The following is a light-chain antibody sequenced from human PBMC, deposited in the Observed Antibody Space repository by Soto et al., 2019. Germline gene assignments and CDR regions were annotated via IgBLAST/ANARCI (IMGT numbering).Light chain of an antibody. Sequence: EIVMTPSPVTLSISPGEIATLSCSAGESVSSNLAWYQQKPGQAPRLLIYGASTRATGVPARFTGSGSGTEFTLTISSLQSEDFAVYYCQQHNNWPPLNCGGGNKGDIK. CDR3: QQHNNWPPLN. CDR2: GAS. V-gene: IGKV3-15*01. J-gene: IGKJ4*01. CDR1: ESVSSN.